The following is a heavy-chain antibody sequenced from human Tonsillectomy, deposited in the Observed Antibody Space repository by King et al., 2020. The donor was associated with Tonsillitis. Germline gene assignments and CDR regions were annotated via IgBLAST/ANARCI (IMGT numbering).Heavy chain of an antibody. J-gene: IGHJ4*02. V-gene: IGHV1-2*02. CDR2: INPNSGAT. Sequence: QLVQSGAEVKKPGASVRVSCKASGYTFTSYYIHWVRQTPGQGLEWMGWINPNSGATNNAHKFQGRVTLTRDTSINTAYMELTRLKSDDTALYYCAKEWSVSTPGYFDYWGQGTLVTVSS. CDR3: AKEWSVSTPGYFDY. CDR1: GYTFTSYY. D-gene: IGHD3-3*01.